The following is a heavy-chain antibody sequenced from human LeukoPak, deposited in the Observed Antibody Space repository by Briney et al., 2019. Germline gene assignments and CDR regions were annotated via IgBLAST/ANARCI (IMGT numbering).Heavy chain of an antibody. D-gene: IGHD4-17*01. CDR2: ISSSSSTI. CDR3: HYGDYFIDY. CDR1: GFTFSSYS. Sequence: GGSLRLSCAASGFTFSSYSMNWVRQAPGKGLEWVSYISSSSSTIYYADSVKGRFTISRDNAKNSLYLQMNSLRAEDTAVYYCHYGDYFIDYWGQGTLVTVSS. V-gene: IGHV3-48*04. J-gene: IGHJ4*02.